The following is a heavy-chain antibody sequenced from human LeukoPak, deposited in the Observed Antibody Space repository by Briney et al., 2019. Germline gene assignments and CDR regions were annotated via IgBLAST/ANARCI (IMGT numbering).Heavy chain of an antibody. V-gene: IGHV3-11*01. CDR1: GFTFSDYY. CDR3: ARSIPAGNRR. J-gene: IGHJ4*02. Sequence: GGSLRLSCAASGFTFSDYYMSWIRQAPGKGLEWVSYISSSGSSIDYADSVKGRFTISRDNAKNSLYLHMNSLRAEDTAVYYCARSIPAGNRRWGQGTLVTVSS. D-gene: IGHD2-2*01. CDR2: ISSSGSSI.